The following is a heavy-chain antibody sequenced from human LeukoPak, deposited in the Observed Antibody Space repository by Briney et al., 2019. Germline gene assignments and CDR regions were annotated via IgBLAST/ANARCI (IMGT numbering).Heavy chain of an antibody. CDR1: GGTFNSYT. D-gene: IGHD2/OR15-2a*01. Sequence: ASVKVSCKASGGTFNSYTISWVRQAPGQGLEWMGGIIPIFGTTNSAQKFQGRVTITADESTNTAYMELSSLRSEDTAVCYCAREGSKGLSRADAFDIWGQGTMVTVSS. J-gene: IGHJ3*02. V-gene: IGHV1-69*13. CDR2: IIPIFGTT. CDR3: AREGSKGLSRADAFDI.